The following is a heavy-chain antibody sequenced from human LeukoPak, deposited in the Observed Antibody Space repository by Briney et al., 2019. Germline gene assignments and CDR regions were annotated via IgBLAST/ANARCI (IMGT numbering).Heavy chain of an antibody. CDR2: IYYSGST. D-gene: IGHD2/OR15-2a*01. CDR3: AGHHPRNTVDF. V-gene: IGHV4-59*01. Sequence: SETLSLTCTVSGGSISSYYWSWIRQPPGKGLEWIGYIYYSGSTNYNPSLKSRVTISVDTSKNQFSLKLSSVTAADTAVYYCAGHHPRNTVDFWGQGTLVTVSS. J-gene: IGHJ4*02. CDR1: GGSISSYY.